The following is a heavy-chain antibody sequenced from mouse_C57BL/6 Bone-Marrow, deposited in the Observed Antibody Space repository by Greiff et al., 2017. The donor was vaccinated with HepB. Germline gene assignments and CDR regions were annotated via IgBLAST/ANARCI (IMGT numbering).Heavy chain of an antibody. CDR1: GYTFTSYW. D-gene: IGHD2-14*01. V-gene: IGHV1-50*01. J-gene: IGHJ2*01. Sequence: QVQLQQPGAELVKPGASVKLSCKASGYTFTSYWMQWVKQRPGQGLEWIGEIDPSDSYTNYNHKFKGKATLTVDTSSSTAYMQLSSLTSEDSAVYYCARLGDWGQGTTLTVSS. CDR3: ARLGD. CDR2: IDPSDSYT.